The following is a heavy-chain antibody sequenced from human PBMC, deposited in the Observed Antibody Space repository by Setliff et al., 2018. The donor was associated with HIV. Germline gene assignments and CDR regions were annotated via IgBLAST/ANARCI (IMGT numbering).Heavy chain of an antibody. D-gene: IGHD3-22*01. CDR2: IILLFGTP. Sequence: GASVKVSCKASGGTFSSYAISWVRQAPGQGLEWMGGIILLFGTPNYAQKFQGRVTITADEPTSTAYMELSSLRSEDTAVYYCARDLYYYDSSGYYPGNYYGMDVWGQGTTVTVSS. J-gene: IGHJ6*02. CDR3: ARDLYYYDSSGYYPGNYYGMDV. V-gene: IGHV1-69*13. CDR1: GGTFSSYA.